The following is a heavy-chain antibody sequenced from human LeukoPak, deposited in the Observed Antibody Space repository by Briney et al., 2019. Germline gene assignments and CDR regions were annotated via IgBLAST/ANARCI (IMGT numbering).Heavy chain of an antibody. V-gene: IGHV1-18*01. CDR2: ISAYNGNT. J-gene: IGHJ3*02. Sequence: ASVKVSCKASGFTFTSNGISWVRQAPGQGLEWMGWISAYNGNTNYEQKLQGRVTMTTDTSTSTAYMELRSLRSDDTAVYYCASRKNSYDSSGYLVTDAFDIWGQGTMVTVSS. CDR3: ASRKNSYDSSGYLVTDAFDI. CDR1: GFTFTSNG. D-gene: IGHD3-22*01.